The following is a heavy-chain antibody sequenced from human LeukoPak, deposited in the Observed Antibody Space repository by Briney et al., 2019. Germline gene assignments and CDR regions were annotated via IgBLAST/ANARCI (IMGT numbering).Heavy chain of an antibody. CDR2: IRQDGSEK. Sequence: PGGSLRLSCAASGFTFSDYWVTWVRQAPGKGLEWVANIRQDGSEKYHVDSVKGRFTISRDNAKNSVYLQMNSLRAEDTAVYYCARISCSRSSCYGVYDYWGQGSLVTVSS. J-gene: IGHJ4*02. CDR1: GFTFSDYW. V-gene: IGHV3-7*01. D-gene: IGHD2-15*01. CDR3: ARISCSRSSCYGVYDY.